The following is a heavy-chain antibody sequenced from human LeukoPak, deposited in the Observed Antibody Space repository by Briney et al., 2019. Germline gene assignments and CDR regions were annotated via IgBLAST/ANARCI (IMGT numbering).Heavy chain of an antibody. Sequence: SETLSLTCTVSGGSISSYYWSWIRQPPGKGLEWIGYIYYSGSTNYNPSLKSRVTISVDTSKNQFSLKLSSVTAADTAVYYCARGGSYFRFDPWGQGTLVTVSS. D-gene: IGHD1-26*01. CDR3: ARGGSYFRFDP. CDR2: IYYSGST. CDR1: GGSISSYY. V-gene: IGHV4-59*08. J-gene: IGHJ5*02.